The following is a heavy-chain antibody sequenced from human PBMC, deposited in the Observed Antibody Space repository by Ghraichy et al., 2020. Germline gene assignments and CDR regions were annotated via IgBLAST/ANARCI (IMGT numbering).Heavy chain of an antibody. CDR1: GDSISSGDYY. V-gene: IGHV4-30-4*01. D-gene: IGHD2-21*02. CDR3: ARDALAYCGGDCYSRWFDP. Sequence: SQTLSLTCTVSGDSISSGDYYWSWIRQPPGKGLEWIGYIYYSGSTYYNPSLKSRVTISVDTSKNQFSLKLSSVTAADTAVYYCARDALAYCGGDCYSRWFDPWGQGTLVTVSS. J-gene: IGHJ5*02. CDR2: IYYSGST.